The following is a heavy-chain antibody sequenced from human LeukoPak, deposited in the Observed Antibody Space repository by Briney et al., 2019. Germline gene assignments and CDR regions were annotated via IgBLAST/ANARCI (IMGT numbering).Heavy chain of an antibody. Sequence: GGSLRLSCAASGFTFSSYALHWVRQAPGKGLEYVSAISSNGRNTYYANSVKGRFTISRDNSKNTLYLQMGSLRAEDTAVYYCAREDYGSGGYPLDYWGQGTLVTVSS. CDR1: GFTFSSYA. CDR3: AREDYGSGGYPLDY. V-gene: IGHV3-64*01. D-gene: IGHD3-10*01. J-gene: IGHJ4*02. CDR2: ISSNGRNT.